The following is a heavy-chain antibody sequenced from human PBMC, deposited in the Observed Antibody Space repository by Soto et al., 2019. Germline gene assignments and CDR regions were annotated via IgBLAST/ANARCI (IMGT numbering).Heavy chain of an antibody. Sequence: AGGSLRLSCLTSGFIFNNYAMHWVRQAPGKGLEYVSAITSNSGKTYYADSVKGRFTISRDSSKNTVFLHMSSLRAEDTAVYYCVKRDHTLLTGNHWRQGTLVTVSS. CDR1: GFIFNNYA. CDR3: VKRDHTLLTGNH. J-gene: IGHJ5*02. CDR2: ITSNSGKT. V-gene: IGHV3-64D*06. D-gene: IGHD3-9*01.